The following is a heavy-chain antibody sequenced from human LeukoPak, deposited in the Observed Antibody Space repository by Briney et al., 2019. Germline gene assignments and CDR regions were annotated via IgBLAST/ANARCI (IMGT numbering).Heavy chain of an antibody. Sequence: PSETLSLTCTVSGGSINDYSWGWIRQPPGKGLEWIGYIYYTGSTNYNPSLKSRVSISVDTSKNHFSLNLRSVTAADTAVYYCARVAKDGYSYGYVDYWGQGTLVTVPS. CDR3: ARVAKDGYSYGYVDY. D-gene: IGHD5-18*01. CDR2: IYYTGST. V-gene: IGHV4-59*01. J-gene: IGHJ4*02. CDR1: GGSINDYS.